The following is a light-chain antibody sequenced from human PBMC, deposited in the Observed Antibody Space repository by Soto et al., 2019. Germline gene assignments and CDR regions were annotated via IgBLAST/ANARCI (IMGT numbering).Light chain of an antibody. V-gene: IGKV3-11*01. Sequence: EIVMTLSPATLSVYKGERATLSCRASQSVSSNLVWYQQKPGQAPRLLIYDTSIRASGIPARFSGSGSGTDFTLTISSLDPEDFAVYYCQQRSNRPLTFGQGTRLEI. CDR3: QQRSNRPLT. CDR2: DTS. J-gene: IGKJ5*01. CDR1: QSVSSN.